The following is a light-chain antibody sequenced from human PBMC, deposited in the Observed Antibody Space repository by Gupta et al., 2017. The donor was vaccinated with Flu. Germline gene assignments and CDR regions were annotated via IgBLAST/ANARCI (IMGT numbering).Light chain of an antibody. Sequence: DAVMTQSPLSLPGTLGQPASISCRSSESLVYSDGDSYVSWFHQRPGQSPRRLIYKASNRDSGVPDRISGSGSGTDFTLTISRLEAEDVGVYYCMHSTRWPWTFGQGTKVEI. CDR1: ESLVYSDGDSY. J-gene: IGKJ1*01. CDR3: MHSTRWPWT. CDR2: KAS. V-gene: IGKV2-30*01.